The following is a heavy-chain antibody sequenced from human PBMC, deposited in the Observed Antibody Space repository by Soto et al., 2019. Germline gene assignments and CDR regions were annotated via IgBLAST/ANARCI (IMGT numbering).Heavy chain of an antibody. J-gene: IGHJ4*02. V-gene: IGHV1-3*01. CDR2: TNAGNGNT. CDR3: ARSTIAAAGDY. CDR1: GYTFTSYA. D-gene: IGHD6-13*01. Sequence: ASVQVSCKASGYTFTSYAMHWVRQAPGQRLEWMGWTNAGNGNTKYSQKFQGRVTITRDTSASTAYMELSSLRSEDTAVYYCARSTIAAAGDYWGQGTLVTVSS.